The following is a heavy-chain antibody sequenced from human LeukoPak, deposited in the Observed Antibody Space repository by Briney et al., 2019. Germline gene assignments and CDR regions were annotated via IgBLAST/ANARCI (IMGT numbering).Heavy chain of an antibody. V-gene: IGHV4-34*01. CDR2: INHSVTT. Sequence: SESLSLTCALHGGSFIAYFCSWVRQSPGKGLEWVGEINHSVTTNYNPTLKTRLPISVDTSKNQSSLNRSSVTAADTAGYYCARSGIAVAGTRTYSYYGMDVWGQGTTVTVSS. D-gene: IGHD6-19*01. CDR3: ARSGIAVAGTRTYSYYGMDV. J-gene: IGHJ6*02. CDR1: GGSFIAYF.